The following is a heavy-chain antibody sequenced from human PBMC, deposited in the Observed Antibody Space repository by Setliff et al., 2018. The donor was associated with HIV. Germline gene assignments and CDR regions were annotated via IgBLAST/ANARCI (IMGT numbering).Heavy chain of an antibody. CDR1: GGTFRSYA. Sequence: SVKVSCKASGGTFRSYAIGWVRQAPGPGLEWMGGIIPIFGTSNYPQKFQGRVTITADESTSTAYMELRSLRSEDTAVYYCSRGGVKLWFGELPSSYYMDVWGKGTTVTVS. CDR3: SRGGVKLWFGELPSSYYMDV. D-gene: IGHD3-10*01. J-gene: IGHJ6*03. V-gene: IGHV1-69*13. CDR2: IIPIFGTS.